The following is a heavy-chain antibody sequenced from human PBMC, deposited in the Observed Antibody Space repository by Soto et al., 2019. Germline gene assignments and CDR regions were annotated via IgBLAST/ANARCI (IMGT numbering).Heavy chain of an antibody. CDR2: MNPGSGKT. V-gene: IGHV1-8*02. Sequence: QVQLVQSGAAVKEPGASVRVSCKASGYTFINYDISWVRQATGQGLEWMGWMNPGSGKTGYANKFQGRVTITRDASTNTAQMELSSLTSEDTAVYYCARMASFGTLNWFDPWGQGTLVTVSS. CDR1: GYTFINYD. D-gene: IGHD3-16*01. J-gene: IGHJ5*02. CDR3: ARMASFGTLNWFDP.